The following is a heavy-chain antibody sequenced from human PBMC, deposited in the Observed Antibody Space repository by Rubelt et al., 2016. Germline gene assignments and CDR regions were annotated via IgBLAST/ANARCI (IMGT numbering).Heavy chain of an antibody. V-gene: IGHV1-18*01. CDR3: ARGYCSSANCLFNWFDP. CDR1: GYTFTTYG. Sequence: QVQLVQSGAEVKKPGASVKVSCKASGYTFTTYGISWVRQAPGQGLEWMGWIRTYNGNTNYAQKHNGSVTMTTDTSTSTAYMELRSLGSDDTAMYFCARGYCSSANCLFNWFDPWGQGTLVTVSS. CDR2: IRTYNGNT. D-gene: IGHD2-2*01. J-gene: IGHJ5*02.